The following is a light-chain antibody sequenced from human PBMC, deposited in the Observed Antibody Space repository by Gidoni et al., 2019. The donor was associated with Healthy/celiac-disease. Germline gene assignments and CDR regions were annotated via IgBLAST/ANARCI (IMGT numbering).Light chain of an antibody. CDR3: QQYNSYSWT. CDR1: QSISSW. CDR2: KAS. J-gene: IGKJ1*01. V-gene: IGKV1-5*03. Sequence: DIQMTQSPSTLSASVGDRVTITCRASQSISSWLAWYQQKPGEAPKLLIYKASSLESGVPSRFRRSWSGTEFTLTISSLQPDDFATYYCQQYNSYSWTFGQGTKVEIK.